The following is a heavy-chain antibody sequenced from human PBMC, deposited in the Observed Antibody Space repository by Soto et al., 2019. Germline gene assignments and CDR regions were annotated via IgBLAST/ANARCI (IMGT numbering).Heavy chain of an antibody. J-gene: IGHJ5*02. Sequence: SESLSLACTVSGGSISSGGYYWSWIRQHPGKGLEWIGYIYYSGSTNYNPSLKSRVTISVDTSKNQFSLKLSSVTAADTAVYYCARLEGYCSGGSCQNWFDPWGQGTLVTVSS. CDR1: GGSISSGGYY. D-gene: IGHD2-15*01. CDR3: ARLEGYCSGGSCQNWFDP. V-gene: IGHV4-61*08. CDR2: IYYSGST.